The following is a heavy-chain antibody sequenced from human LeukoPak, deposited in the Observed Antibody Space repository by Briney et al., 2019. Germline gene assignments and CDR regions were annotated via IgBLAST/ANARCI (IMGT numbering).Heavy chain of an antibody. CDR2: IAGKPSGETT. V-gene: IGHV3-15*04. CDR1: GLTFNIAW. CDR3: AAIRAPGDYSFHY. D-gene: IGHD4-17*01. Sequence: GGPLRLSCAASGLTFNIAWMSWVRQAPGKGLEWVGRIAGKPSGETTDYAAPVKGRFTISRDDSKNTLYLQMNSLKTEDTAVYYCAAIRAPGDYSFHYWGQGTLVTVSS. J-gene: IGHJ4*02.